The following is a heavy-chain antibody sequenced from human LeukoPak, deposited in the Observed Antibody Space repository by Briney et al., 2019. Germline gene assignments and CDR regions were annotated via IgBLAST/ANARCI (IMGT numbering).Heavy chain of an antibody. Sequence: SVKVSCKASGYTFTTYAISWVRQAPGQGLEWMGGIIPIFGTTNYAQKFQDRVTITADKSTSTAYMELSSLRSEDTAVYYCARNYYGSGSYQMDVWGKGTTVTISS. CDR3: ARNYYGSGSYQMDV. J-gene: IGHJ6*04. V-gene: IGHV1-69*06. D-gene: IGHD3-10*01. CDR1: GYTFTTYA. CDR2: IIPIFGTT.